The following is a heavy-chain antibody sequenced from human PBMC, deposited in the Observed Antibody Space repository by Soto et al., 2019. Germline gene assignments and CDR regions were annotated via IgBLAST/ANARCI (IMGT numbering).Heavy chain of an antibody. Sequence: SQTRCLPWTVSGGMIRRGGYHWGWIRQQPENGLEWIGYIHYSGTTHYNPSLRRGPTISVDTSKKTFSLTLTYMTVADTAIYYCTRGTVGLRDPIDPFDPRGRGTLLTVSS. CDR3: TRGTVGLRDPIDPFDP. CDR2: IHYSGTT. V-gene: IGHV4-31*02. D-gene: IGHD2-8*02. J-gene: IGHJ2*01. CDR1: GGMIRRGGYH.